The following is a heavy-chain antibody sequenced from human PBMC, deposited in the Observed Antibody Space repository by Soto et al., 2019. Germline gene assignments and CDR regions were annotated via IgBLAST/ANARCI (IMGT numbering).Heavy chain of an antibody. J-gene: IGHJ4*02. CDR2: IYYSGST. D-gene: IGHD4-17*01. CDR3: ASMDYGEDPYYFDY. V-gene: IGHV4-59*08. CDR1: GDSISSYY. Sequence: QEQLPESGPGLVKPSETLSLTCTVSGDSISSYYWSWIRQPPGEGLEWIGYIYYSGSTNYNPSLKSRVTISVYTSKNQFSLKLSSVTAADTAVYYCASMDYGEDPYYFDYWGQGTLVTVSS.